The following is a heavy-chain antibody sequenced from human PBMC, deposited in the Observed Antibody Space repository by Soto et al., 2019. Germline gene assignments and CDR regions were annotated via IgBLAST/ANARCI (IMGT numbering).Heavy chain of an antibody. Sequence: EAQLVEYGGGLVQPGGSLRLSCAASGFTFATYSMNWVRQAPGKGLEWVSYISDSSATRYYADSVTGRFTISRDNAKNSLYLQMNSLRDEDSALYYCARASGWYPSDAFEIWGQGTPVTVSS. CDR3: ARASGWYPSDAFEI. CDR1: GFTFATYS. CDR2: ISDSSATR. J-gene: IGHJ3*02. V-gene: IGHV3-48*02. D-gene: IGHD6-19*01.